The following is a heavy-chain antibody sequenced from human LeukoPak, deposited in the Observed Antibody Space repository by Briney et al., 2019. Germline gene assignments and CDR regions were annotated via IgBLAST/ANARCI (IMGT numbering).Heavy chain of an antibody. J-gene: IGHJ2*01. CDR1: GFTLSYYE. CDR3: TRASGIAVFGF. D-gene: IGHD6-13*01. V-gene: IGHV3-48*03. Sequence: GGSLRLSCEAYGFTLSYYEMNWVRQAPGKGLEWVSYSSTSGGTIYYADSVRGRFTISRDNAKNSLYLQMNSLRAEDTAVYYCTRASGIAVFGFWGRGTLVTVSS. CDR2: SSTSGGTI.